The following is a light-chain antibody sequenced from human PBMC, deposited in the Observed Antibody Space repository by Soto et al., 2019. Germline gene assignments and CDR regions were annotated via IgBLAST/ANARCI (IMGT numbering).Light chain of an antibody. CDR1: SSDVGLFSL. V-gene: IGLV2-23*02. J-gene: IGLJ3*02. CDR3: CSFAGSRTWV. CDR2: EVT. Sequence: QSAPIQPASVSGSPGQSITISCTGTSSDVGLFSLVSWYQQFPGKAPKLILYEVTKWPSGISHRFSGSKSGNTASLTITDLQAEDEADYYCCSFAGSRTWVFGGGTKVTVL.